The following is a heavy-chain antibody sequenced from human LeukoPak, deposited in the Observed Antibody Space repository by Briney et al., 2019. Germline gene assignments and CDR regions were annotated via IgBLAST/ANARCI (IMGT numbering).Heavy chain of an antibody. CDR3: ARDGAYSSSWYTYYYMDV. V-gene: IGHV1-2*02. J-gene: IGHJ6*03. CDR1: GYTFTGYY. Sequence: ASVKVSCKASGYTFTGYYMHWVRQAPGQGLEWMGRINPNSGDTNYAQKFQGRVTMTRDTSISTAYMELSRLRSDDTAVYYCARDGAYSSSWYTYYYMDVWGKGTTVTVSS. D-gene: IGHD6-13*01. CDR2: INPNSGDT.